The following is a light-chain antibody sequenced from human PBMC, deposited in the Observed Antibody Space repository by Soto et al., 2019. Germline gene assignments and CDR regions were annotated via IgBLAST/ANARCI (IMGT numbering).Light chain of an antibody. CDR3: QQYVSSPFS. J-gene: IGKJ3*01. Sequence: DIVLTQSPGTLSLSPGERATLSCRASQSVSSSYLAWYQQKPGQAPRLLIYGASIRATGIPDRFSGSGSGTDFTLTISRLEPADFAVYYCQQYVSSPFSFGPGTKVVVK. CDR1: QSVSSSY. CDR2: GAS. V-gene: IGKV3-20*01.